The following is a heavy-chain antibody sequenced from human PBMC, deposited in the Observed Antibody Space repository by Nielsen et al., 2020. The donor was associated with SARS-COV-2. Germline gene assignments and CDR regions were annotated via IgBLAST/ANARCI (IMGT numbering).Heavy chain of an antibody. Sequence: GESLKISCAASGFTFSSYSMNWVRQAPGKGLEWVSSISSSSSYIYYADSVKGRFTISRDNSKNTLYLQMNSLRAEDTAVYYCARDGDYYDSSGYPKDWGQGTLVTVSS. V-gene: IGHV3-21*01. D-gene: IGHD3-22*01. CDR1: GFTFSSYS. J-gene: IGHJ4*02. CDR2: ISSSSSYI. CDR3: ARDGDYYDSSGYPKD.